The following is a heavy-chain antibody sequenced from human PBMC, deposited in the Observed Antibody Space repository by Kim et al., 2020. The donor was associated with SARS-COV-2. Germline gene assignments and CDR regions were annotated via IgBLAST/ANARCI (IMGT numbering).Heavy chain of an antibody. D-gene: IGHD3-3*01. CDR2: ISSSGSTI. CDR1: GFTFSSYE. J-gene: IGHJ6*02. Sequence: GGSLRLSCAASGFTFSSYEMNWVRQAPGKGLEWVSYISSSGSTIYYADSVKGRFTISRDNAKNSLYLQMNSLRAGDTAVYYCAREPNYDFWSGYLPYYYGMDVWGQGTTVTVSS. V-gene: IGHV3-48*03. CDR3: AREPNYDFWSGYLPYYYGMDV.